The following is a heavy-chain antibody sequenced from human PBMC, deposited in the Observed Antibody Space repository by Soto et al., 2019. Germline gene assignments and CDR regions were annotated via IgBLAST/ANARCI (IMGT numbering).Heavy chain of an antibody. V-gene: IGHV3-30-3*01. D-gene: IGHD3-9*01. Sequence: QVQLVESGGGVVQPGRSLRLSCAASGFAFSSYAMHWVRQAPGKGLEWVAVISYDGSNKYYADSVKGRFTISRDNSKNAPDSQNDSLKADATAVYYCARGLLHGYSVHYNGMGLRGQGTTVTVSS. J-gene: IGHJ6*02. CDR2: ISYDGSNK. CDR3: ARGLLHGYSVHYNGMGL. CDR1: GFAFSSYA.